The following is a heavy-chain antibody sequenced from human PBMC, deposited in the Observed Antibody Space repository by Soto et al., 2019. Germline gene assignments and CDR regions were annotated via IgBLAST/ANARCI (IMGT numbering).Heavy chain of an antibody. D-gene: IGHD2-15*01. CDR1: GFTFSSDA. J-gene: IGHJ6*02. CDR2: ISYDGSNK. Sequence: QVQLVESGGGVVQPGRSLRLSCAASGFTFSSDAMHWVRQAPGKGLEWVAVISYDGSNKYYADSVKGRFTISRDNSKNTLYLQMNSLRAEDTAVYYCARTAYCSCGSCYLYGMDVWGQGTTVTVSS. CDR3: ARTAYCSCGSCYLYGMDV. V-gene: IGHV3-30-3*01.